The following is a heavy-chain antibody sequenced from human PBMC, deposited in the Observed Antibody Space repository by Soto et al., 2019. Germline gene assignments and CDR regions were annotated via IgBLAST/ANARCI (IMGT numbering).Heavy chain of an antibody. Sequence: SETLSLTCTVSGGSISSSSYYWGWIRQPPGKGLEWIGSIYYSGSTYYNPSLKSRVTISVDTSKNQFSLKLSSVTAADTAVYYCARRPFECSSSSSGTGEFDYWGQGTLVTVSS. D-gene: IGHD6-6*01. J-gene: IGHJ4*02. CDR2: IYYSGST. V-gene: IGHV4-39*01. CDR1: GGSISSSSYY. CDR3: ARRPFECSSSSSGTGEFDY.